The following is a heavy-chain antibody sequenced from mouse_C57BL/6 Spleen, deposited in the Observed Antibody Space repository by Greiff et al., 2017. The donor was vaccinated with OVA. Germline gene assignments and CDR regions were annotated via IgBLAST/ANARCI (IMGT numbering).Heavy chain of an antibody. CDR3: VRQLRLYAMDY. CDR2: IHPNSGST. V-gene: IGHV1-64*01. Sequence: QVQLQQPGAELVKPGASVKLSCKASGYTFTSYWMHWVKQRPGQGLEWIGMIHPNSGSTNYNEKFKSKATLTVDKSSSTAYMQLSSLTSEDSAVYYCVRQLRLYAMDYWGQGTSVTVSS. CDR1: GYTFTSYW. D-gene: IGHD3-2*02. J-gene: IGHJ4*01.